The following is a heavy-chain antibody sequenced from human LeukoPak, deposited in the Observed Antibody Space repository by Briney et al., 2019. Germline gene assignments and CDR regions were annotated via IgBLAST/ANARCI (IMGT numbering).Heavy chain of an antibody. Sequence: GASVKVSCKASGYTFPCYLMHWLRQAAGKGLEWMGWINPNSGGTNYAQKFQGRVTMTRDTSISTAYMELSRLRSDDTAVYYCARRGSSWSPRYWGQGTLVTVSS. CDR3: ARRGSSWSPRY. CDR1: GYTFPCYL. V-gene: IGHV1-2*02. D-gene: IGHD6-13*01. J-gene: IGHJ4*02. CDR2: INPNSGGT.